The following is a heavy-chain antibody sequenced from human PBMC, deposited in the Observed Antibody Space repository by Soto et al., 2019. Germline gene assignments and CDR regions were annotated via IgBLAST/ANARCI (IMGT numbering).Heavy chain of an antibody. CDR3: ASERPRISMAV. CDR1: GYSFTSYD. V-gene: IGHV1-8*01. J-gene: IGHJ6*01. Sequence: AAVKVSCKASGYSFTSYDINWVRQATGQGLEWMGWMNPNSGNTGYAQKFQGSVTMTRNTSISTAYMELSSLISEDTAVYYCASERPRISMAVSRQGSTVTVSS. CDR2: MNPNSGNT. D-gene: IGHD2-15*01.